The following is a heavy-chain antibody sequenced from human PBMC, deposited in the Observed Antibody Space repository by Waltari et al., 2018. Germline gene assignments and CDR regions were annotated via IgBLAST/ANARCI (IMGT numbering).Heavy chain of an antibody. CDR1: GYTFTSYG. D-gene: IGHD5-12*01. V-gene: IGHV1-18*01. J-gene: IGHJ4*02. CDR3: ARDSRRGYPSALDY. CDR2: ISAYNGNT. Sequence: QVPLVQSGVEVKKPGASGTVSCKTSGYTFTSYGRRWVRQAPGQGLEWMGWISAYNGNTNYARKLQGRLTLTADTSSNTAYMELRTLKSDDSAVYSCARDSRRGYPSALDYWGQGTLVTVSS.